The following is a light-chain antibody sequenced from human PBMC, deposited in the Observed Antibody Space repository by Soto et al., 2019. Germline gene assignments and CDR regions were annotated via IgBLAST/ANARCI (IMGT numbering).Light chain of an antibody. CDR2: DVS. Sequence: QSALTPPASVSGSPVQSLTISCTGTRIDVGGYNYVSWYQQHPGKAPKLMIYDVSNRPSGVSNRFSDSKSGNTASLTISGLQAEDEADYYCSSYTSSSTLVVFGGGTNHTFL. CDR3: SSYTSSSTLVV. CDR1: RIDVGGYNY. J-gene: IGLJ2*01. V-gene: IGLV2-14*01.